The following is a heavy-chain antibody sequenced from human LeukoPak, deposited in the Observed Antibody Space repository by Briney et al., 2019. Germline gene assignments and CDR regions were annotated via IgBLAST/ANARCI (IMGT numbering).Heavy chain of an antibody. D-gene: IGHD2-8*02. J-gene: IGHJ2*01. Sequence: SVKVSCKASGDTSGRYGISWVRQAPGQGLEWMGRIIPMFGVTKYVETFQGRVTITADTSTSTVYMELSSLTSEDTAVYFCAREGGEFCTGGACHHWYFDLWGRGTLVTVSS. V-gene: IGHV1-69*04. CDR1: GDTSGRYG. CDR2: IIPMFGVT. CDR3: AREGGEFCTGGACHHWYFDL.